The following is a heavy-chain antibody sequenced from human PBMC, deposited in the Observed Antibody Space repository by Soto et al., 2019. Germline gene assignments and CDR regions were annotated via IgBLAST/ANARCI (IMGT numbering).Heavy chain of an antibody. CDR1: GGTFSSYV. D-gene: IGHD1-26*01. CDR2: VIPILGQA. CDR3: ARIGGVGAPPGTDF. Sequence: QLVQSGAEVKKPGSSVKISCKASGGTFSSYVISWLRQAPGQGLEWMGGVIPILGQAYYAPNLQGRVTIAADGSTRTGYTELNSLTSADTAVYFCARIGGVGAPPGTDFWGQGTLDTVSS. J-gene: IGHJ4*02. V-gene: IGHV1-69*01.